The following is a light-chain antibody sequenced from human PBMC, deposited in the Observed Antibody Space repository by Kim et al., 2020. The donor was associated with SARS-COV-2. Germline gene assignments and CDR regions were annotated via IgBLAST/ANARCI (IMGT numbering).Light chain of an antibody. CDR2: DSS. V-gene: IGKV3-15*01. Sequence: VSPGRRSSLSCKSSQSVLSHLSWYRHQHFQSPSLRIYDSSKRATGVPARCSGSVSGTEFTLTIDNLPSEDFAVYYCQLYNGWPLTFGGGTKVDIK. CDR3: QLYNGWPLT. J-gene: IGKJ4*01. CDR1: QSVLSH.